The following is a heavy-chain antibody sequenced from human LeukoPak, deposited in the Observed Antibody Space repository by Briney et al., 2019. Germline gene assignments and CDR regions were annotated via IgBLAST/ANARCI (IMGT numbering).Heavy chain of an antibody. CDR1: EFTFSRYW. Sequence: GGSLRLSCAASEFTFSRYWMSWVRQAPGKGLEWVANIKQDGSEKYYVDSVKGRFTISRGNAKNSLYLQMNSLRVEDTAVYYCARRGNYYDSSAFFSYWGQGTPVTVSS. D-gene: IGHD3-22*01. J-gene: IGHJ4*02. CDR3: ARRGNYYDSSAFFSY. CDR2: IKQDGSEK. V-gene: IGHV3-7*01.